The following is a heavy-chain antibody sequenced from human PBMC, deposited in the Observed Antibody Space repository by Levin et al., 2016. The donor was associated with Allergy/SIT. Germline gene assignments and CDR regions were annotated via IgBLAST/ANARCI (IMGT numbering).Heavy chain of an antibody. CDR3: AREIYGDYGGYYYYYMDV. Sequence: WIRQPPGKGLEWVSYISSSSSYTNYADSVKGRFTISRDNAKNSLYLQMNSLRAEDTAVYYCAREIYGDYGGYYYYYMDVWGKGTTVTVSS. V-gene: IGHV3-11*06. CDR2: ISSSSSYT. D-gene: IGHD4-17*01. J-gene: IGHJ6*03.